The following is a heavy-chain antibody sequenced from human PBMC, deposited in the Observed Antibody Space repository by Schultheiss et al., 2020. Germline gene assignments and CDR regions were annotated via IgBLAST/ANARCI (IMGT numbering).Heavy chain of an antibody. CDR1: GGSISSGGYY. V-gene: IGHV4-31*03. CDR3: ARAATAMWSYYYYGMDV. J-gene: IGHJ6*02. D-gene: IGHD5-18*01. Sequence: SETLSLTCTVSGGSISSGGYYWSWIRQHPGKGLEWIGYIYYSGITYYNPSLKSRVTISVDKSKNQFSLKLSSVTAADTAVYYCARAATAMWSYYYYGMDVWGQGTTVTVSS. CDR2: IYYSGIT.